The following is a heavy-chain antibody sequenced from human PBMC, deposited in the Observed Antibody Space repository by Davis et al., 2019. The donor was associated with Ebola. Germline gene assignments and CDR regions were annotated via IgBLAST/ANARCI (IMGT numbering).Heavy chain of an antibody. CDR1: GYTFTSYA. CDR3: ARGGSSWYYYLDY. V-gene: IGHV1-3*01. CDR2: INAGNGNT. J-gene: IGHJ4*02. D-gene: IGHD6-13*01. Sequence: AASVKVSCKASGYTFTSYAMHWVRQAPGQRLEWMGWINAGNGNTKYSQKFQGRVTITRDTSASTAYMELSSLRSEDTAVYYCARGGSSWYYYLDYWGQGTLVTVSS.